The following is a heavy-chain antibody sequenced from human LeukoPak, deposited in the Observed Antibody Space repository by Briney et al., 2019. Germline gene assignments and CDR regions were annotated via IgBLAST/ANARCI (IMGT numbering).Heavy chain of an antibody. CDR1: GFTFSSYA. D-gene: IGHD2-21*02. J-gene: IGHJ6*03. Sequence: GGSLRLSCAASGFTFSSYAMHWVRRAPGKGLEYVSGISSHGGSTYYANSVKGRFTISRDNSKNMLYVQMGSLRAEDMAVYYCARDGGDTVEVTSSYYYMDVWGKGTTVTVSS. CDR2: ISSHGGST. CDR3: ARDGGDTVEVTSSYYYMDV. V-gene: IGHV3-64*01.